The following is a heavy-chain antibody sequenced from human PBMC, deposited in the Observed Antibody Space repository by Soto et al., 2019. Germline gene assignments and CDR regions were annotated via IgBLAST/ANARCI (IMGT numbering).Heavy chain of an antibody. Sequence: GGSLRLSCAASGFTFFDYWMTWVRQAPGKGLEWVASIKQDGREKYYVDSVKGRFTISSDNAKNSLYLQMDNLGVDDTALYYCARGGHDYGDRPVDNWGQGTLVTVSS. CDR3: ARGGHDYGDRPVDN. D-gene: IGHD4-17*01. J-gene: IGHJ4*02. CDR2: IKQDGREK. V-gene: IGHV3-7*01. CDR1: GFTFFDYW.